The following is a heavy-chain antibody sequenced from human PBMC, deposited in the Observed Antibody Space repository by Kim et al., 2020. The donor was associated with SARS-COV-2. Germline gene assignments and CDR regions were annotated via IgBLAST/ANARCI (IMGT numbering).Heavy chain of an antibody. J-gene: IGHJ4*02. CDR3: ARPWGGSGSYFY. D-gene: IGHD3-10*01. V-gene: IGHV4-39*01. CDR2: IYYTGTT. Sequence: SETLSLTCTVSGGSISSSSYYWGWIRQPPGKGLEWIGSIYYTGTTYYNPSLKSRVTISVDTSKNQISLKMNSVTAADTAVYYCARPWGGSGSYFYWGQGT. CDR1: GGSISSSSYY.